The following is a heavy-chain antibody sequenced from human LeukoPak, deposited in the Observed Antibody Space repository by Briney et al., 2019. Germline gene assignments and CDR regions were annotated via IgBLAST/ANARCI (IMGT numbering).Heavy chain of an antibody. J-gene: IGHJ4*02. Sequence: GGSLRLSCAASGFTFDDYAMHWVRQAPGKGLEWVSGISWNSGSIGYADSVKGRFTISRDNAKNSLYPQMNSLRPEDMALYYCAKAPRPYYYDSSGYYDYFDYWGQGTLVTVSS. V-gene: IGHV3-9*03. D-gene: IGHD3-22*01. CDR2: ISWNSGSI. CDR1: GFTFDDYA. CDR3: AKAPRPYYYDSSGYYDYFDY.